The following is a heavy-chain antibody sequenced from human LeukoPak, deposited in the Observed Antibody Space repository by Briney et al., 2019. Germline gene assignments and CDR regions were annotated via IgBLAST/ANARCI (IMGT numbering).Heavy chain of an antibody. CDR3: ARDREYSSSPIDY. CDR2: IIPILGIA. D-gene: IGHD6-13*01. CDR1: GGTFSSYA. J-gene: IGHJ4*02. V-gene: IGHV1-69*04. Sequence: GASVKVSCKASGGTFSSYAISWVRQAPGQGLEWMGRIIPILGIANYAQKFQGRVTITADKSTSTAYVELSSLRSEDTAVYYCARDREYSSSPIDYWGQGTLVTVSS.